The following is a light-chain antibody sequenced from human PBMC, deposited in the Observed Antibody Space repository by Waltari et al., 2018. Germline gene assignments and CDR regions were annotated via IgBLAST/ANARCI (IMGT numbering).Light chain of an antibody. CDR1: QGVGRY. CDR3: QKYVNLPAT. V-gene: IGKV3-20*01. CDR2: DAS. J-gene: IGKJ1*01. Sequence: EIVLTQSPGTLSLSPGAQATLSCRASQGVGRYLAWYQQKPGQAPRLLIYDASTRATGIPDRFSGSGSGTDFSLTISRLESEDFAVYYCQKYVNLPATFGQGTKVEIK.